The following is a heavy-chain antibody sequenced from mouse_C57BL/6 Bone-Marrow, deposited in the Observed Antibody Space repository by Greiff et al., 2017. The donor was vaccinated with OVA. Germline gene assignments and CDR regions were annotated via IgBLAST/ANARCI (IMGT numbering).Heavy chain of an antibody. V-gene: IGHV1-54*01. CDR1: GYAFTNYL. D-gene: IGHD6-1*01. J-gene: IGHJ4*01. CDR3: ARRRNNPMDN. Sequence: VQLQQSGAELVRPGTSVKVSCKASGYAFTNYLIEWVKQRPGQGLEWIGMINPGSGGTNYNEKFKGKATLTADKSSSTAYMQLSSLTSEDSAVYCCARRRNNPMDNWGQGTSVTVTS. CDR2: INPGSGGT.